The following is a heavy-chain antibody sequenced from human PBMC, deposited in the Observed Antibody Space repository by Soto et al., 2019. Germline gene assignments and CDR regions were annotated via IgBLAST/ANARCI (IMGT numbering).Heavy chain of an antibody. CDR1: GGSISSSNW. Sequence: SETLSLTCAVSGGSISSSNWRSWVRQPPGKGLEWIGEIYHSGSTNYNPSLKSRVTISVDKSKNQFSLKLSSVTAADTAVYYCARDSRVLRFLEWFPTYYYYGMDVWGQGTTVTVSS. D-gene: IGHD3-3*01. CDR3: ARDSRVLRFLEWFPTYYYYGMDV. V-gene: IGHV4-4*02. CDR2: IYHSGST. J-gene: IGHJ6*02.